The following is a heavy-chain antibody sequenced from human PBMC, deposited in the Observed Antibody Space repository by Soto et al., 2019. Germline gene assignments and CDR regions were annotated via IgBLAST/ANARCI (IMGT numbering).Heavy chain of an antibody. J-gene: IGHJ4*02. D-gene: IGHD3-16*01. Sequence: PEKLSLTYTVSGGSISSSYWTWIRQPPGKGLEWIGYVYNSGSTNYNPSLKSRVTISEDTSKSQFSLKVNSMTAADTAVYYCARDRCGAVPGYIVDNWGQGTLVTVSS. CDR3: ARDRCGAVPGYIVDN. CDR2: VYNSGST. V-gene: IGHV4-59*01. CDR1: GGSISSSY.